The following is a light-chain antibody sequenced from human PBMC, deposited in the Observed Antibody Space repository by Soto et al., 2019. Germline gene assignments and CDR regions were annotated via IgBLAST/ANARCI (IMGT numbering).Light chain of an antibody. CDR3: QQFHDLPIT. CDR2: DAS. CDR1: QDIKQN. Sequence: DIQMTQSPSSLSASVGERVTITCQASQDIKQNVNWYQQKPGKVPKVLIYDASTLETGVPSRFSGSGSETEFTLTISSLQSEDIATYFCQQFHDLPITFGQGTRLDIK. V-gene: IGKV1-33*01. J-gene: IGKJ5*01.